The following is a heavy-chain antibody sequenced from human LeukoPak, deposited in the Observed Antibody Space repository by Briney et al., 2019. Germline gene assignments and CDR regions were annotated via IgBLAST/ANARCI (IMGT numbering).Heavy chain of an antibody. V-gene: IGHV4-34*01. CDR2: INHSGST. D-gene: IGHD6-19*01. CDR1: GGSFSGYY. J-gene: IGHJ4*02. Sequence: PSETLSLTCAVYGGSFSGYYWSWIRQPPGKGLEWIGEINHSGSTNYNPSLKSRVTISVDTSKNQFSLKLSSVTAADTAVYYCARHRSGWPEFDYWGQGTLVTVSS. CDR3: ARHRSGWPEFDY.